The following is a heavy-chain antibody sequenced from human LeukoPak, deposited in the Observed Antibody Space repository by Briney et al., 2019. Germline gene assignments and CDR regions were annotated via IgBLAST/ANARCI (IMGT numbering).Heavy chain of an antibody. J-gene: IGHJ4*02. Sequence: GGSLRLACAASGFTFSIYSMTWVSQAPGKGLEWVANIKQDGSEKYYVDSVKGRFTISRDNAKNSLYLQMNSLRAEDTAVYYCARAAENYDILTGYMVGYFDYWGQGTLVTVSS. CDR3: ARAAENYDILTGYMVGYFDY. CDR2: IKQDGSEK. V-gene: IGHV3-7*01. CDR1: GFTFSIYS. D-gene: IGHD3-9*01.